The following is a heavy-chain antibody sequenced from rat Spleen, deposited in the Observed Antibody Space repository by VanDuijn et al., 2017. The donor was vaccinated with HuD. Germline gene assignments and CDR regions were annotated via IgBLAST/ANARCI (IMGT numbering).Heavy chain of an antibody. J-gene: IGHJ2*01. V-gene: IGHV5-19*01. Sequence: EVQLVESGGGLVQPGRSLKLSCAASGFTFSNYGMHWIRQAPTKGLEWVASISPSGGSTYYRDSVKGRFTISRDNAKSTLYLQMDSLRSEDTATYYCSRTMGITYDYFHYWGQGVMVTVSS. CDR1: GFTFSNYG. D-gene: IGHD1-9*01. CDR2: ISPSGGST. CDR3: SRTMGITYDYFHY.